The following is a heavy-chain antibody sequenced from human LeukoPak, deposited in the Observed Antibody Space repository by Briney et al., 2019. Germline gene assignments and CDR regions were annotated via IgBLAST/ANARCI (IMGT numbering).Heavy chain of an antibody. CDR1: GYTFTGYY. Sequence: ASVKVSCKASGYTFTGYYMHWVGQAPGQGREGRGWINPNSGGTNYAQKFQGWVTMTRDTSISTAYMELSRLRSDDKAVYYCARERANSSGWDEGWFDPWRQGTLVTVSS. V-gene: IGHV1-2*04. J-gene: IGHJ5*02. D-gene: IGHD6-19*01. CDR2: INPNSGGT. CDR3: ARERANSSGWDEGWFDP.